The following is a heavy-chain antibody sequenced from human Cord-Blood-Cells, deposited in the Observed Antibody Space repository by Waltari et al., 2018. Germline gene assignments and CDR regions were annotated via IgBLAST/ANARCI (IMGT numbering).Heavy chain of an antibody. CDR3: AKGEIWFGELDDY. D-gene: IGHD3-10*01. Sequence: EVQLLESGGGLVQPGGSLRLSCAASGFTFSSYAMSWVRQAPGKGLEWVSAISGSGGRTYYADSVKGRFTISRDNSKNTLYLQMNSLRAEDTAVYYCAKGEIWFGELDDYWGQGTLVTVSS. CDR1: GFTFSSYA. J-gene: IGHJ4*02. CDR2: ISGSGGRT. V-gene: IGHV3-23*01.